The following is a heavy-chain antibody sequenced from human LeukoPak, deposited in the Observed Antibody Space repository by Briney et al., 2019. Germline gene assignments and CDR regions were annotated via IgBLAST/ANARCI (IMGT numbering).Heavy chain of an antibody. V-gene: IGHV4-34*01. CDR2: INHSGST. D-gene: IGHD3-10*01. J-gene: IGHJ4*02. CDR1: GGSFSGYY. Sequence: PSETLSLTCAVYGGSFSGYYWSWIRQPPGKGLEWIGEINHSGSTNYNPSLKSRVTISVDTSKNQFSLKLSSVTAADTAVYYCARERSRYGSGCYVDYWGQGTLVTVSS. CDR3: ARERSRYGSGCYVDY.